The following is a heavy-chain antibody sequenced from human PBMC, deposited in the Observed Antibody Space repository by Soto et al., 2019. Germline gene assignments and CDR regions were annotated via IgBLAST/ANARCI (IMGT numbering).Heavy chain of an antibody. CDR3: ARDRAGEFDY. Sequence: SETLSLTCTVSGGSISSYYWSWIRQPPGKGLEWIGYIYYSGSTNYNPSLKSRVTISVDTSKNQFSLKLSSVTAADTAVYYCARDRAGEFDYWGQGTLFTVSS. V-gene: IGHV4-59*01. CDR1: GGSISSYY. J-gene: IGHJ4*02. D-gene: IGHD7-27*01. CDR2: IYYSGST.